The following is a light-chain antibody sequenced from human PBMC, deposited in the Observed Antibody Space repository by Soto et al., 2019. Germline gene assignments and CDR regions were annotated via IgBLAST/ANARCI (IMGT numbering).Light chain of an antibody. J-gene: IGLJ1*01. CDR3: AGWDDSLHGIL. Sequence: QSVLTQPPSASGTPGQRVTISCSGGSSNIGTNYVYWYQQLPGTAPKLLIYRNNLRPSGVPDRLSASKSGTSASLAISGLRSEDEADYFCAGWDDSLHGILFGAGTKVTVL. CDR1: SSNIGTNY. CDR2: RNN. V-gene: IGLV1-47*01.